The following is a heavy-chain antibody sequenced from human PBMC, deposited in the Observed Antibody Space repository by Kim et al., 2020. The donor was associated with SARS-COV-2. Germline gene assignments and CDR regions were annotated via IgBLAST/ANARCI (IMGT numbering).Heavy chain of an antibody. CDR2: INPSGGST. D-gene: IGHD5-18*01. Sequence: ASVKVSCKASGYTFTSYYMHWVRQAPGQGLEWMGIINPSGGSTSYAQKFQGRVTMTRDTSTSTVYMELSSLRSEDTAVYYCAISWDTAMARGGMDVWGQGTTVTVSS. J-gene: IGHJ6*02. CDR3: AISWDTAMARGGMDV. V-gene: IGHV1-46*01. CDR1: GYTFTSYY.